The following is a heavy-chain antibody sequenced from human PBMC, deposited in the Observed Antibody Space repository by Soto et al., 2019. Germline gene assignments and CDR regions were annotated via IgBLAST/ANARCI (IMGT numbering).Heavy chain of an antibody. CDR3: ARLVGATSLFDY. D-gene: IGHD1-26*01. CDR2: SYTSGRT. CDR1: GGCISSYY. J-gene: IGHJ4*02. Sequence: ASETLSLTCTVSGGCISSYYWIWLRQPAGKGLEWIGRSYTSGRTNYNPSLKSRVTMSVETSKNQFSLKLSSVTAADTAVYYCARLVGATSLFDYWGQGTLVTVSS. V-gene: IGHV4-4*07.